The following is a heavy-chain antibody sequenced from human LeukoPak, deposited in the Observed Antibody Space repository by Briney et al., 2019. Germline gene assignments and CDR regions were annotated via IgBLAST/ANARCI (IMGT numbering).Heavy chain of an antibody. CDR3: ASKDQLLSSAGDAFDM. J-gene: IGHJ3*02. V-gene: IGHV1-18*01. D-gene: IGHD2-2*01. CDR1: GYTFTICG. Sequence: ASVKVSRKGSGYTFTICGIRWVRQAPGQGLEWVGWISAYNGNTNYAQKRQGRVTMTTDTSTSTAYMELRILRSGDTAVYYCASKDQLLSSAGDAFDMWRQGTGVSV. CDR2: ISAYNGNT.